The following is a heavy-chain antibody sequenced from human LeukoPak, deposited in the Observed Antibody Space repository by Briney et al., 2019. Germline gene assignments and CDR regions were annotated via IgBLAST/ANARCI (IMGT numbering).Heavy chain of an antibody. J-gene: IGHJ4*02. D-gene: IGHD3-9*01. CDR2: IYSGGST. V-gene: IGHV3-66*01. CDR3: ARDGDILTGFGDDY. CDR1: GFTVSSNY. Sequence: QAGGSLRLSCAASGFTVSSNYMSWVRQAPGKGLEWVSVIYSGGSTYYADSVKGRFTISRDNSKNTLYLQMNSLRAEDTAVYYCARDGDILTGFGDDYWGQGTLVTVSS.